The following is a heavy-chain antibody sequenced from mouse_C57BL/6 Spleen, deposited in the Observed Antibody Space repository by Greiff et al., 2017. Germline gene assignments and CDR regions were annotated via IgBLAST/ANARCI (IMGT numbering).Heavy chain of an antibody. D-gene: IGHD2-12*01. V-gene: IGHV5-6*01. CDR1: GFTFSSYG. CDR2: ISSGGSYT. J-gene: IGHJ4*01. Sequence: EVHLVESGGDLVKPGGSLKLSCAASGFTFSSYGMSWVRQTPDKRLEWVATISSGGSYTYYPDSVKGRFTISRDNAKNTLYLQMSSLKSEDTAMYYCARRTRRYDGEAMDYWGQGTSVTVSS. CDR3: ARRTRRYDGEAMDY.